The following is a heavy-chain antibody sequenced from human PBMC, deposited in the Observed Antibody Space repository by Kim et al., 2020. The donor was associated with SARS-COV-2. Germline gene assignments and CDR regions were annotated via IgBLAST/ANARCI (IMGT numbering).Heavy chain of an antibody. Sequence: SVKVSCKASGGTFSSYAISWVRQAPGQGLEWMGGIIPIFGTANYAQKFQGRVTITADESTSTAYMELSSLRSEDTAVYYCARVGRYYGADQYYFDYWGQGTLVTVSS. D-gene: IGHD4-17*01. CDR3: ARVGRYYGADQYYFDY. J-gene: IGHJ4*02. CDR2: IIPIFGTA. V-gene: IGHV1-69*13. CDR1: GGTFSSYA.